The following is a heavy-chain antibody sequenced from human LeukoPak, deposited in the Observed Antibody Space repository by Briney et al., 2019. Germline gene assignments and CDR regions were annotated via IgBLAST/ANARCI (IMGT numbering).Heavy chain of an antibody. Sequence: GESLKISCKGSGYNFTNYWIHWVRQMPGKGPEWMGIIFPGDSDTRYRPSFLGQVTISADKSNSTAYLQWSSLKASDTAMYYCARGNSYGLSNAFDVWGQGTMVTVSS. CDR1: GYNFTNYW. J-gene: IGHJ3*01. D-gene: IGHD5-18*01. V-gene: IGHV5-51*01. CDR2: IFPGDSDT. CDR3: ARGNSYGLSNAFDV.